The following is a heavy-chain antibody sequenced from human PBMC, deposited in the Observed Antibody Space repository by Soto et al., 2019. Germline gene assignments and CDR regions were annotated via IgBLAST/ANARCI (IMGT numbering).Heavy chain of an antibody. CDR1: GFTFSSYA. CDR2: ISYDGSNR. D-gene: IGHD2-15*01. J-gene: IGHJ5*02. Sequence: GGSLRLSCAASGFTFSSYAMHWVRQAPGKGLEWVAVISYDGSNRYYADSVKGRFTISRDNSKNTLYLQMNSLRPEDTAVYYCARDINKWSRHWFDPWGQGTLVTVSS. CDR3: ARDINKWSRHWFDP. V-gene: IGHV3-30-3*01.